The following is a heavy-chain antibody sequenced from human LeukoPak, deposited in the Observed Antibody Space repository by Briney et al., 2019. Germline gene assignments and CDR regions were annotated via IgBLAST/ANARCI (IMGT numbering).Heavy chain of an antibody. V-gene: IGHV3-21*01. J-gene: IGHJ3*02. CDR1: GFIFSGYS. Sequence: PGGSLRLSCAGSGFIFSGYSMNWIRQAPGKGLEWVSSISSSSGDKHYADSVRGRFTISRDNAKRSLYLQINSLRAEDTAVYYCARDPFDAFDIWSQGTMVTVSS. CDR2: ISSSSGDK. CDR3: ARDPFDAFDI.